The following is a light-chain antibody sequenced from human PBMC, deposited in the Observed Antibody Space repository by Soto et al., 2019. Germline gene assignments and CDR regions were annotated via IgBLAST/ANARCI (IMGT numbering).Light chain of an antibody. Sequence: EIVFTQSPGTLSLSPGERATLSCSASQSVSSTKLAWYQQRPGQAPRLLLFGASNRANGVPDRFSGSGSGTDLTLAISRLEPQDFAVYYCQQFGSSHLLTFGGGTKVDIK. CDR1: QSVSSTK. CDR2: GAS. V-gene: IGKV3-20*01. J-gene: IGKJ4*01. CDR3: QQFGSSHLLT.